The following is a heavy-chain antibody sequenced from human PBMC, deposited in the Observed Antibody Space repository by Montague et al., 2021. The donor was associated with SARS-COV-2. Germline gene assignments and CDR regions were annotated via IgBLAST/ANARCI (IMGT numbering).Heavy chain of an antibody. D-gene: IGHD3-22*01. J-gene: IGHJ6*02. V-gene: IGHV6-1*01. CDR1: GDSVFANSPD. Sequence: CAISGDSVFANSPDWRGLRQEPPRRREWLGWIYHRSKWYLDYAVAVKGRITINADTSRNQFSLQLNSVTPEDTAGYYCARAPYSSGFYGMDVWGQGTTVTVSS. CDR2: IYHRSKWYL. CDR3: ARAPYSSGFYGMDV.